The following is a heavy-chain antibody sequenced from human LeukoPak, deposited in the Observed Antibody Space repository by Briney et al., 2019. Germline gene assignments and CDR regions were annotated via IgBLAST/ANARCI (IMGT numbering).Heavy chain of an antibody. CDR1: GGSISSPNSY. CDR2: IFYDGTT. V-gene: IGHV4-39*01. CDR3: ARRVVAGTTVDF. J-gene: IGHJ4*02. D-gene: IGHD6-19*01. Sequence: PSETLSLTCTVSGGSISSPNSYWGWIRQPPGKGLEWIGSIFYDGTTYYNPSLKSRVTISVDTSKSQFSRTLRSVTAADTAVYYCARRVVAGTTVDFWGQGNLVTVSS.